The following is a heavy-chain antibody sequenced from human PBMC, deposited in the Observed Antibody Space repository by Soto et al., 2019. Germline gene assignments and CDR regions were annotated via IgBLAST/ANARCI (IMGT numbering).Heavy chain of an antibody. V-gene: IGHV3-21*06. J-gene: IGHJ4*02. D-gene: IGHD5-18*01. CDR2: ISSSSSYI. CDR1: GLTFSSYS. CDR3: ASLDTARVETAGY. Sequence: SLRLSCAASGLTFSSYSMNWVRQAPGKGLEWVSSISSSSSYIYYADSVKGRFTISKDHAKNSLYLQMNSLRVEDTALYYCASLDTARVETAGYWGQGTRVTVSS.